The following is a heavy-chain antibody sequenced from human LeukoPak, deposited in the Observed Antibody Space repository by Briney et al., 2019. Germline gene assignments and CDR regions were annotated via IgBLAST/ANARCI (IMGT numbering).Heavy chain of an antibody. D-gene: IGHD2-21*02. Sequence: GGSLRLSCAASGFTFSSYGMRWVRQAPGKGLEWVALIWYDGSKQYYEDSVEGRFIVSRENCKNTLYLQMNSLRAEDTAVYYCARDWYVVTPDWYFDLWGRGTLVTVSS. CDR1: GFTFSSYG. CDR2: IWYDGSKQ. V-gene: IGHV3-33*01. CDR3: ARDWYVVTPDWYFDL. J-gene: IGHJ2*01.